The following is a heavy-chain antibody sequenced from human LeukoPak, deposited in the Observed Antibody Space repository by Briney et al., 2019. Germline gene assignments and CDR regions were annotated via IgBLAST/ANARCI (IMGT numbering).Heavy chain of an antibody. CDR2: IIPIFGTA. D-gene: IGHD5-24*01. J-gene: IGHJ4*02. V-gene: IGHV1-69*13. CDR3: ARDLASTGAVDY. Sequence: SVKVSCKASGGTFSSYAISWVRQAPGQGLEWMGGIIPIFGTANYAQKFQGRVTITADESTSTAYMELSSLRSEDTAVYYCARDLASTGAVDYWGQGTLVTVSS. CDR1: GGTFSSYA.